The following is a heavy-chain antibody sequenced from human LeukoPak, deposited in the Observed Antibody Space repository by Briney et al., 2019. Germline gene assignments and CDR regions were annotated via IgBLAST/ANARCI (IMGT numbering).Heavy chain of an antibody. D-gene: IGHD5-18*01. V-gene: IGHV4-59*08. CDR3: ARRPAMAPFDY. CDR1: GGSISSYY. Sequence: ETLSLTCTVSGGSISSYYWSWIRQPPGKGLEWIGYIYYSGSTNYNPSLKSRVTISVDTSKNQFSLKLSSVTAADTAVYYCARRPAMAPFDYWGQGTPVTVSS. CDR2: IYYSGST. J-gene: IGHJ4*02.